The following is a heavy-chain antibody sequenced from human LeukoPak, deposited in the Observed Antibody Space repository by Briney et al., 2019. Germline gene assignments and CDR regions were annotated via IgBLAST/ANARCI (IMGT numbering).Heavy chain of an antibody. CDR2: INHSGST. CDR1: GGSFSGYY. CDR3: ARRLERVLREIIRRNSDYYQHYYMDV. D-gene: IGHD3-10*01. Sequence: SETLSLTCAVYGGSFSGYYWSWIRQPPGEGLEWIGEINHSGSTNYNPSLKSRDPISVDTSKNQFSLKLRSVTAADTAVYYCARRLERVLREIIRRNSDYYQHYYMDVWGKGTTVTISS. V-gene: IGHV4-34*01. J-gene: IGHJ6*03.